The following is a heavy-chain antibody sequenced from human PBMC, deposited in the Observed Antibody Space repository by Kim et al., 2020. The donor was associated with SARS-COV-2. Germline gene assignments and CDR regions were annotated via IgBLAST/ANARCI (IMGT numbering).Heavy chain of an antibody. CDR1: GFTFSSYG. V-gene: IGHV3-30*03. CDR2: ISYDGSNK. CDR3: ATGLYSANDSALDNWCDH. D-gene: IGHD5-12*01. Sequence: GGSLRLSCAASGFTFSSYGMHWVRQAPGKGLEWVAVISYDGSNKYYGDSVRGRFTISRDNSKNTVYLQMNSLRVEDTAVYYCATGLYSANDSALDNWCDHWGQGTLVTVSS. J-gene: IGHJ5*02.